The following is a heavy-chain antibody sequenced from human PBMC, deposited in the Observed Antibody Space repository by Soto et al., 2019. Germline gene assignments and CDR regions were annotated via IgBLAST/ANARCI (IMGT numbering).Heavy chain of an antibody. CDR1: GFTFSSYS. CDR2: ITGSSSTI. J-gene: IGHJ6*02. Sequence: ESLILSCAASGFTFSSYSMNWVRQAAGKGLEWVSYITGSSSTIYYADSVKGRCTISRDNAKNSLYLQMSSLRDEDAAVYYCARRSASGSAGLDVWGQGTTVTVSS. D-gene: IGHD5-12*01. V-gene: IGHV3-48*02. CDR3: ARRSASGSAGLDV.